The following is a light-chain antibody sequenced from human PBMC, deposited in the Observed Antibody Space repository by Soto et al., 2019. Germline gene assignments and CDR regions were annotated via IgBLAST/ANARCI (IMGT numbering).Light chain of an antibody. CDR3: QSYDRNLRGWV. Sequence: QSVLAQPPSESGAPGQRVTISCSNIGAAYDVHWYQQLPGTAPKLLMFNNSRRPSGVPDRFSGAKSGTSASLAITGLQAEDEADYYCQSYDRNLRGWVFGGGTKLTVL. CDR2: NNS. V-gene: IGLV1-40*01. CDR1: NIGAAYD. J-gene: IGLJ3*02.